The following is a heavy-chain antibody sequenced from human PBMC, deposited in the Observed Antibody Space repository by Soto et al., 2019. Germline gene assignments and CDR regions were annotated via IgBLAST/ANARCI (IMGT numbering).Heavy chain of an antibody. D-gene: IGHD1-7*01. CDR1: EFTFSDYY. CDR3: ARGGVRGTTSRGQVYN. CDR2: ISSSSDYT. J-gene: IGHJ4*02. V-gene: IGHV3-11*06. Sequence: QVQVVESGGGLVKPGGSLRLSCAASEFTFSDYYMNWIRQAPGKGLEWVSYISSSSDYTKYADSVKGRFTISRDNAKSSLYLQMNSLRAEDTAVYYCARGGVRGTTSRGQVYNWGQGTLVTVSS.